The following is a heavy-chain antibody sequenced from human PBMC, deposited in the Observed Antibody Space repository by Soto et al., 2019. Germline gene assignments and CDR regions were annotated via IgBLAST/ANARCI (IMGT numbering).Heavy chain of an antibody. CDR1: GGSFSGYY. CDR3: ARGRAPAALYYYYYYMDV. D-gene: IGHD2-2*01. J-gene: IGHJ6*03. Sequence: SETLSLTCAVYGGSFSGYYWSWIRQPPGKGLEWIGEIHHSGSTHYNPSLKNRVTISVDTSKNQFSLKMCSVTAADTAVYYCARGRAPAALYYYYYYMDVWGKGTTVTVSS. CDR2: IHHSGST. V-gene: IGHV4-34*01.